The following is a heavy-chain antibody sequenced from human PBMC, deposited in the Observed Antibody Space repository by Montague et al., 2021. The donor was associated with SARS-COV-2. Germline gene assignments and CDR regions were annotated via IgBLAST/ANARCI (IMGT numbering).Heavy chain of an antibody. CDR2: MRSDGSKE. CDR1: GFTFSSHG. D-gene: IGHD6-13*01. Sequence: SLRLSCAASGFTFSSHGMHWVRQPPGKGLEWVAVMRSDGSKENYADSVKGRFIISRDNYEHMLYLQLNSLRAEDTAVYYCARDTYSSTSVTLDFWGRGTLVTVSS. CDR3: ARDTYSSTSVTLDF. V-gene: IGHV3-33*08. J-gene: IGHJ4*02.